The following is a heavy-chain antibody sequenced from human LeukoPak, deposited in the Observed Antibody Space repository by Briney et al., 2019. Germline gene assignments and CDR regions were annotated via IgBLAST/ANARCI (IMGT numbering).Heavy chain of an antibody. Sequence: SETLSLTCTVSGGSVSSGSYYWSWIRQPPGKGLEWIGEINHSGGTNYNPSLKSRVTISVDTSKNQFSLKLSSVTAADTAVYYCARVNENYYCGVDVWAQETTVTVSS. CDR3: ARVNENYYCGVDV. V-gene: IGHV4-39*07. CDR1: GGSVSSGSYY. CDR2: INHSGGT. J-gene: IGHJ6*02.